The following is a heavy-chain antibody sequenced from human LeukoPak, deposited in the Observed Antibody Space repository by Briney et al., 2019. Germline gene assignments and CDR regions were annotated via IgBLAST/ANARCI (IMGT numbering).Heavy chain of an antibody. CDR1: GFTFSSYA. V-gene: IGHV3-30-3*01. CDR3: AHGSYYENDAFDI. D-gene: IGHD1-26*01. Sequence: GRSLRLSCAASGFTFSSYAMHWVRQAPGKGLEWVAVISYDGSNKYYADSVKGRFTISRDNSKNTLYLQMNSLRAEDTAVYYCAHGSYYENDAFDIWGQGTMVTVSS. CDR2: ISYDGSNK. J-gene: IGHJ3*02.